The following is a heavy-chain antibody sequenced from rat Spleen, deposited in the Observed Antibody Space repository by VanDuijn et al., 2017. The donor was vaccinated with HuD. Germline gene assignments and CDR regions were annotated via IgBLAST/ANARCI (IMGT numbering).Heavy chain of an antibody. D-gene: IGHD1-2*01. CDR2: ISYDGSNT. CDR1: GFTSSDYD. Sequence: EVQLVESDGGLVQPGRSLKLSCVVSGFTSSDYDMTWVRQAPTKGLEWVATISYDGSNTHYRDSVKGRFTISRENAKRTLFLQMDSLRSEDTATYYCTSHASYSSAYFAYWGQGTLVTVSS. J-gene: IGHJ3*01. CDR3: TSHASYSSAYFAY. V-gene: IGHV5-29*01.